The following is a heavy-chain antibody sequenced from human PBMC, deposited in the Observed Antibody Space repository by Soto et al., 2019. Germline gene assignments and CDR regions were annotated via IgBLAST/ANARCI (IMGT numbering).Heavy chain of an antibody. Sequence: SETLSLTCAVYGGSFSGYYWSWIRQPPGKGLEWIGEINHSGSTNYNPSLKSRVTISVDTSKNQFSLKLSSVTAADTAVYYCARGAGPIVVVVTLFDYWGQGPLVTVSS. CDR2: INHSGST. V-gene: IGHV4-34*01. D-gene: IGHD2-15*01. CDR3: ARGAGPIVVVVTLFDY. CDR1: GGSFSGYY. J-gene: IGHJ4*02.